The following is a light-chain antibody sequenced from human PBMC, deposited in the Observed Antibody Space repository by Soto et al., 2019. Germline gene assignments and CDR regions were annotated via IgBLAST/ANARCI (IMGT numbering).Light chain of an antibody. J-gene: IGKJ4*01. CDR1: QSVNSD. CDR2: SAS. V-gene: IGKV3-15*01. CDR3: QQYNNWPLT. Sequence: ETVMTQSTATLSASPGESATLSCRASQSVNSDLAWYQQIPGQAPRLLIYSASTGATGGPARFSGSGSGTEFTLTISSLQSEDFAIYYCQQYNNWPLTFGGGTKVEI.